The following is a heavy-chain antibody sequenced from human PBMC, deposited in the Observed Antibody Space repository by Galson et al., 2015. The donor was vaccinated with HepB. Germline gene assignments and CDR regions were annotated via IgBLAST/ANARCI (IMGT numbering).Heavy chain of an antibody. J-gene: IGHJ4*02. Sequence: SVKVSCKASGGNFSSYAISWVRQAPGQGLEWMGGIIPIFGTANYAQKFQGRVTITADESTSTAYMELSSLRSEDTAVYYCARALLWFGELYYFDYWGQGTLVTVSS. CDR3: ARALLWFGELYYFDY. V-gene: IGHV1-69*13. D-gene: IGHD3-10*01. CDR2: IIPIFGTA. CDR1: GGNFSSYA.